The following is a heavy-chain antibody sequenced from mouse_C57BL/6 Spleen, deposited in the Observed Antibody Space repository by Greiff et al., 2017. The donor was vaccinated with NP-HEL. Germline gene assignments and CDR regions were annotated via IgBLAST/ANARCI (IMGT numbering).Heavy chain of an antibody. V-gene: IGHV1-80*01. Sequence: QVQLQQSGAELVKPGASVKISCKASGYAFSSYWMNWVKQRPGKGLEWIGQIYPGDGDTNYNGKFKGKATLTADKSSSTAYMQLSSLTSEDSAVYFCARERIYYDYDYWGQGTTLTVSS. CDR1: GYAFSSYW. J-gene: IGHJ2*01. D-gene: IGHD2-4*01. CDR3: ARERIYYDYDY. CDR2: IYPGDGDT.